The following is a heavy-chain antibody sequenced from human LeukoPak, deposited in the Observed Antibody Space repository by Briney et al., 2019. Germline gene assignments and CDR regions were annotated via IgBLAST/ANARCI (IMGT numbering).Heavy chain of an antibody. CDR3: ARDARDGSGTYLRIFDR. Sequence: ASVKVSCKASGYTFTNNFMHWVRQAPGQGLEWIGIINPSGDNTWYAQKFKGRVTMPRDMATSTDYLEVSSLRSEDTAVYYCARDARDGSGTYLRIFDRWGQGTLVTVSS. CDR2: INPSGDNT. J-gene: IGHJ5*02. CDR1: GYTFTNNF. V-gene: IGHV1-46*01. D-gene: IGHD3-22*01.